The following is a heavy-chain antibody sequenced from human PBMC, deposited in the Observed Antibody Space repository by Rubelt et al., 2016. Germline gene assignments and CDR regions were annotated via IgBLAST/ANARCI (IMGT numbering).Heavy chain of an antibody. V-gene: IGHV1-18*01. J-gene: IGHJ6*02. Sequence: QVQLVQSGAEVKKPGASVKVSCKASGYTLTSYGISWVRQAPGQGLEWMGWISAYNGNTNCGAKLRGRVTMTTDTSTSTAYMERRSLRSDDTAVYYCASFSSSPAYYGMDVWGQGTTVTVSS. CDR3: ASFSSSPAYYGMDV. CDR1: GYTLTSYG. D-gene: IGHD6-13*01. CDR2: ISAYNGNT.